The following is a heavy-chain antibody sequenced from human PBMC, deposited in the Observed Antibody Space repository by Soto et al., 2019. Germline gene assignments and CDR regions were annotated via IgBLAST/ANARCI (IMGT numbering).Heavy chain of an antibody. D-gene: IGHD3-9*01. Sequence: GGSLRLSCAASGFSFSISPMHWVRQAPGKGPEWVALISYDGTNKFYADSVKGRFTVSRDNSKNILYLEMNNLRVDDTAIYYCARDPSTGKADYWGRGTLVTVSS. J-gene: IGHJ4*01. CDR3: ARDPSTGKADY. CDR2: ISYDGTNK. CDR1: GFSFSISP. V-gene: IGHV3-30-3*01.